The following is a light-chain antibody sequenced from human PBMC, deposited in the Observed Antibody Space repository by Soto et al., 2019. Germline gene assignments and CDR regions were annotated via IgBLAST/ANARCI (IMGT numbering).Light chain of an antibody. Sequence: EIVMTQSPATLSVSPGERATLSCRASPSVDSNLVWYQQKPGQAPRLLIYGASTRATGIPARFSGSGSGTEFTLTISSLQSEDFAVYYCQQYDNWPLELTFGGGTKVEIK. V-gene: IGKV3-15*01. CDR3: QQYDNWPLELT. CDR2: GAS. J-gene: IGKJ4*01. CDR1: PSVDSN.